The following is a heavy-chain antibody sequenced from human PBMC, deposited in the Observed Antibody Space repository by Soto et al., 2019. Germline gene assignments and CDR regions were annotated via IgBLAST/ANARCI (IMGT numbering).Heavy chain of an antibody. CDR3: ARDRYGTTAPDAFDI. D-gene: IGHD1-7*01. CDR2: INAGNGNT. CDR1: GYTFTSYA. V-gene: IGHV1-3*01. Sequence: ASVKVSCKASGYTFTSYAMHWVRQAPGQRLEWMGWINAGNGNTKYSQKFQGRVTITRDTSASTAYMELSSLRSEDTAVYYCARDRYGTTAPDAFDIWGQGTMVTVSS. J-gene: IGHJ3*02.